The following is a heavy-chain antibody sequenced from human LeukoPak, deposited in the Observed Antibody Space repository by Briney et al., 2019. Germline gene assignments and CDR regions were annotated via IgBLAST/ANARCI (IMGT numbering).Heavy chain of an antibody. CDR2: ISGRSGVI. J-gene: IGHJ6*02. CDR3: ARAGGTGFWSGPDNYGLDV. D-gene: IGHD3-3*01. CDR1: GFSFSDYF. V-gene: IGHV3-11*01. Sequence: PGGSLRLSCAASGFSFSDYFMTWIRQAPGKGPEWVSHISGRSGVISYADSVKGRFTISRDNAKNSVYLQMNGLRAGDTGVYYCARAGGTGFWSGPDNYGLDVWGQGTTVTVFS.